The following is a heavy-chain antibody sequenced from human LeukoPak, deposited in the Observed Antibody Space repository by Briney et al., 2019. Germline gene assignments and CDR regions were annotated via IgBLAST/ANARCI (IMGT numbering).Heavy chain of an antibody. CDR2: INPSGGST. D-gene: IGHD3-22*01. CDR3: VREGPLMYDSSGDYYLRSYGEYFQH. V-gene: IGHV1-46*01. Sequence: ASVKVSCKASGYTFTGHDMHWVRQAPGQGLEWMGIINPSGGSTNYAQKFQGRVTITRDTSTNTVYMELSSLRSEDTAVYYCVREGPLMYDSSGDYYLRSYGEYFQHWGQGTLVTVSS. J-gene: IGHJ1*01. CDR1: GYTFTGHD.